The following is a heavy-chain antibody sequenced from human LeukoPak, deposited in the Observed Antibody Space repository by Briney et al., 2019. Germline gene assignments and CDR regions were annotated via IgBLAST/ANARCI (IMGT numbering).Heavy chain of an antibody. CDR3: AKAPTGYSSGSRDY. CDR2: ISGSGGST. D-gene: IGHD6-19*01. J-gene: IGHJ4*02. V-gene: IGHV3-23*01. Sequence: PGGSLRLSCAASGFTFSSYAMSWVRQAPGKGLEWVSAISGSGGSTYYADSVKGRFTISRDNSKNTLYLQMNSLRAEDTAVYYCAKAPTGYSSGSRDYWGQGTLVTVSS. CDR1: GFTFSSYA.